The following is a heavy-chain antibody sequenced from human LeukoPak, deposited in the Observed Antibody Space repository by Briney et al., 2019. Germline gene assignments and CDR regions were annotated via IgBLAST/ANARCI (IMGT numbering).Heavy chain of an antibody. J-gene: IGHJ4*02. CDR3: AKTRGGDYVLDY. CDR1: GYTFTSYA. Sequence: ASVKVSCKASGYTFTSYAMHWVRQAPGQRLEWMGWINAGNGNTKYSQECQGRVTITADESTSTAYMELSSLRSEDTAVYYCAKTRGGDYVLDYWGQGTLVTVSS. D-gene: IGHD4-17*01. CDR2: INAGNGNT. V-gene: IGHV1-3*03.